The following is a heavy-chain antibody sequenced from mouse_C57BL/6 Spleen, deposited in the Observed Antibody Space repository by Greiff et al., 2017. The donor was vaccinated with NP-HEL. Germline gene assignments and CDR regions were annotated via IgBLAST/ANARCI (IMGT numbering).Heavy chain of an antibody. D-gene: IGHD2-4*01. CDR1: GYSFTGYY. J-gene: IGHJ3*01. Sequence: EVQLQQSGPELVKPGASVKISCKASGYSFTGYYMNWVKQSPEKSLEWIGEINPSTGGTTYNQKFKAKATLTVDKSSSTAYMQLKSLTSEDSAVYYCARGGDYDEGFVYWGQGTLVTVSA. V-gene: IGHV1-42*01. CDR3: ARGGDYDEGFVY. CDR2: INPSTGGT.